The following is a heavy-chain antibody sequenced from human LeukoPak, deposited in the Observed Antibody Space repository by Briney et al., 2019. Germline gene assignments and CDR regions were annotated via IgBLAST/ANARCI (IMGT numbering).Heavy chain of an antibody. CDR2: ISAYNGNT. V-gene: IGHV1-18*01. J-gene: IGHJ3*02. CDR3: ARDTIVLMVYAMGDAFDI. Sequence: ASVKVSCKASGYTFTSYGISWVRQAPGQGLEWMGWISAYNGNTNYAQKLQGRVTMTTDTPTSTAYMELRSLRSDDTAVYYCARDTIVLMVYAMGDAFDIWGQGTMVTVSS. D-gene: IGHD2-8*01. CDR1: GYTFTSYG.